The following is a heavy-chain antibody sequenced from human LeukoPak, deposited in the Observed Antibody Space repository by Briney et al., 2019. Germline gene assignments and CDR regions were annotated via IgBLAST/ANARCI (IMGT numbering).Heavy chain of an antibody. CDR2: ISGSGGST. V-gene: IGHV3-23*01. D-gene: IGHD6-13*01. Sequence: SEGSLRLSCAASGFTFSSYAMSWVRQAPGKGLEWVSAISGSGGSTYYADSVKGRFTISRDNSKNTLYLQMNSLRAEDTAVYYCAPQGIIAAAFDYWGQGTLVTVSS. CDR1: GFTFSSYA. J-gene: IGHJ4*02. CDR3: APQGIIAAAFDY.